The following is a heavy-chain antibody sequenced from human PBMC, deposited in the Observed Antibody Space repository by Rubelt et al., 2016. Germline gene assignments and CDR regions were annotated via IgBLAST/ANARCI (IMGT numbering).Heavy chain of an antibody. CDR3: ASGRLYCSGGSCYVDY. CDR2: ISSSSSYI. Sequence: EVQLVESGGGVVQPGRSLRLSCAASGFPFSSYAIQWVRQAPGKGLEWVSSISSSSSYIYYADSVKGRFTISRDNAKNTLYLQMNSLRADDTAVYYCASGRLYCSGGSCYVDYWGQGTLVTVSS. J-gene: IGHJ4*02. D-gene: IGHD2-15*01. V-gene: IGHV3-21*02. CDR1: GFPFSSYA.